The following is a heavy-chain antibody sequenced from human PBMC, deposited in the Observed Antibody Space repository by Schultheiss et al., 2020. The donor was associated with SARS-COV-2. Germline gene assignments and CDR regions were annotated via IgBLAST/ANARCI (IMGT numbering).Heavy chain of an antibody. Sequence: SQTLSLTCAVYGGSFSGYYWSWIRQHPGKGLEWIGYFYYSGTTDYNPTLESRVTISVDTSKNQFSLKLSSVTAADTAIYYCACGWVRFGEQPYGMDVWGQGTTVTVSS. J-gene: IGHJ6*02. V-gene: IGHV4-34*01. CDR2: FYYSGTT. D-gene: IGHD3-10*01. CDR3: ACGWVRFGEQPYGMDV. CDR1: GGSFSGYY.